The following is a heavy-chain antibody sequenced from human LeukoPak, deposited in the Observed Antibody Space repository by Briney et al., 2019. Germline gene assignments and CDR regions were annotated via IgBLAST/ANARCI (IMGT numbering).Heavy chain of an antibody. V-gene: IGHV1-8*01. D-gene: IGHD6-19*01. CDR2: MNPNSGNT. CDR1: GYTFTSYD. J-gene: IGHJ4*02. Sequence: ASVKVSCKASGYTFTSYDINWVRQATGQGLEWMGWMNPNSGNTGYAQKFQGRVTMTRNTSISTAYMELSSLISEDTAVYYCARGYRDSSGWYKTSFFDYWGQGTLVTVSS. CDR3: ARGYRDSSGWYKTSFFDY.